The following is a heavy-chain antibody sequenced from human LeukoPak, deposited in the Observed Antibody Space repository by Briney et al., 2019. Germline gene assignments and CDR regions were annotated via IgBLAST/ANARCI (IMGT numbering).Heavy chain of an antibody. D-gene: IGHD1-26*01. J-gene: IGHJ4*02. CDR3: AREEYSGSYYYFDY. CDR2: ISSSSSYI. CDR1: GFTFSSYS. V-gene: IGHV3-21*01. Sequence: PGGSLRLSCAASGFTFSSYSMNWVRQAPGKGLEWVSSISSSSSYIYYADSVKGRFTISRDNAKNSLYLRMNSLRAEDTAVYYCAREEYSGSYYYFDYWGQGTLVTVSS.